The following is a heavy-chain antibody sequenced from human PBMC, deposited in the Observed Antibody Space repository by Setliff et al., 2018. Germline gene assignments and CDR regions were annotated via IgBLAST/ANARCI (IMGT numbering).Heavy chain of an antibody. CDR1: GCTFSSYA. CDR3: ARDGVNYYDSSGYYLNHAFDI. V-gene: IGHV1-69*13. D-gene: IGHD3-22*01. Sequence: SVKVSCKASGCTFSSYAISWVRQAPGQGLEWMGGIIPIFGTANYAQKFQGRVTITADESTSTAYMELSSLRSEDTAVYYCARDGVNYYDSSGYYLNHAFDIWGQGTMVTVSS. CDR2: IIPIFGTA. J-gene: IGHJ3*02.